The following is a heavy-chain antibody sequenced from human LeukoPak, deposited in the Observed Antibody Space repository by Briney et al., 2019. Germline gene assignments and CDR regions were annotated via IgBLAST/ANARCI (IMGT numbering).Heavy chain of an antibody. D-gene: IGHD3-9*01. J-gene: IGHJ4*02. CDR3: ARDPGQYYDILTGYYTPYYFDY. Sequence: ASVKVSCKASGYTFTSYAMHWVRQAPGQRLEWMGWVNAGNGNTKYSQKFQGRVTMTTDTSTSTAYMELRSLRSDDTAVYYCARDPGQYYDILTGYYTPYYFDYWGQGTLVTVSS. V-gene: IGHV1-3*01. CDR1: GYTFTSYA. CDR2: VNAGNGNT.